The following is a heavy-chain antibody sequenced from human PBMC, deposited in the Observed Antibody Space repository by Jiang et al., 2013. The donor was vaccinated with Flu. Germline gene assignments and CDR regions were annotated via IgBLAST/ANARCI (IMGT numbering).Heavy chain of an antibody. Sequence: TVSGAXFSGSNSYWGWIRQPPGKGLEWIGSIYYSGSTYYNPSLKSRVTISLDTSKKQFSLKLSSVTAADTAVYYCASQHWDHGSGSYYMNHWGQGTLVTVSS. CDR1: GAXFSGSNSY. D-gene: IGHD3-10*01. V-gene: IGHV4-39*07. CDR2: IYYSGST. J-gene: IGHJ5*02. CDR3: ASQHWDHGSGSYYMNH.